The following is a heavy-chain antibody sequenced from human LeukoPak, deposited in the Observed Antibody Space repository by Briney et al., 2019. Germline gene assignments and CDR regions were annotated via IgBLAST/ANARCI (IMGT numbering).Heavy chain of an antibody. CDR2: IYHSGST. CDR3: ARDGPSRPFTI. Sequence: PSETLSLTCTVSGYSISSGYYWGWIRQPPGKVLEWIGSIYHSGSTYYNPSLKSRVTISVDTSKNQFSLKLSSVTAADTAVYFCARDGPSRPFTIWGQGTLVTVSS. D-gene: IGHD5-24*01. CDR1: GYSISSGYY. V-gene: IGHV4-38-2*02. J-gene: IGHJ4*02.